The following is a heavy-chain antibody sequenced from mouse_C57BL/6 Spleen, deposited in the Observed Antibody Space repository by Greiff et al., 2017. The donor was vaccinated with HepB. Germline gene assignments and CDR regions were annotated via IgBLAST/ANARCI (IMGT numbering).Heavy chain of an antibody. CDR3: ARKGTVVAHFDY. CDR1: GYSFTGYY. V-gene: IGHV1-42*01. D-gene: IGHD1-1*01. Sequence: DVQLVESGPELVKPGASVKISCKASGYSFTGYYMNWVKQSPEKSLEWIGEINPSTGGTTYNQKFKAKATLTVDKSSSTAYMQLKSLTSEDSAVYYCARKGTVVAHFDYWGQGTTLTVSS. CDR2: INPSTGGT. J-gene: IGHJ2*01.